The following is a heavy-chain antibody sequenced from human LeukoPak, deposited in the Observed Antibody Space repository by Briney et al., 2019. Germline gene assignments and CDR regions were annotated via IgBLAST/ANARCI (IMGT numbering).Heavy chain of an antibody. J-gene: IGHJ3*02. CDR1: GGSISSYY. D-gene: IGHD3-16*02. V-gene: IGHV4-59*01. CDR3: ARVYDYVWGSYRLLDAFDI. Sequence: SETLSLTCTVSGGSISSYYWSWIRQPPGKGLEWIGYIDYSGSTNYNPSLKSRVTISVDTSKNQFSLKLSSVSAADTAVYYCARVYDYVWGSYRLLDAFDIWGQGTMVTVSS. CDR2: IDYSGST.